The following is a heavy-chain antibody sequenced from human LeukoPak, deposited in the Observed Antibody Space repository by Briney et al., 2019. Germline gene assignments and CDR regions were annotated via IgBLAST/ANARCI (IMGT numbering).Heavy chain of an antibody. CDR2: IYTSGNT. D-gene: IGHD2-15*01. J-gene: IGHJ4*02. V-gene: IGHV4-4*07. CDR1: GGSFIGYY. CDR3: ARGYCSGGSCYSFDY. Sequence: SETLSLACSVSGGSFIGYYWSWIRQPAGKGPEWIGRIYTSGNTNYNPSLKSRVTMSVDTFRNQFSLKLSSVTAADTAVYYCARGYCSGGSCYSFDYWGQGTLVTVSS.